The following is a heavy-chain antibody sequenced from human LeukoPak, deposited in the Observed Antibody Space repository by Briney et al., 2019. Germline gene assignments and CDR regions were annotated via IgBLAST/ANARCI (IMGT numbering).Heavy chain of an antibody. V-gene: IGHV3-66*01. J-gene: IGHJ4*02. CDR3: ARDRTPYYYDSSGYFPDY. CDR2: IYSGGST. Sequence: GGSLRLSCAASEFSVGSNYMTWVRQAPGKGLEWVSLIYSGGSTYYADSVKGRFTISRDNSKNTLYLQMNSLRAEDTAVYYCARDRTPYYYDSSGYFPDYWGQGTLVTVSS. D-gene: IGHD3-22*01. CDR1: EFSVGSNY.